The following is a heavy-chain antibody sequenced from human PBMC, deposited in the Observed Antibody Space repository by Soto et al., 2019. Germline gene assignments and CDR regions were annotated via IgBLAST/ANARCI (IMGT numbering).Heavy chain of an antibody. CDR1: GFTFSTYW. CDR2: INSDGSST. D-gene: IGHD5-12*01. CDR3: ARVTKRWLQSDAFDI. Sequence: GGSLRLSCAASGFTFSTYWLHWVRQVPGKGLVWVSRINSDGSSTSYADSVKGRFTISRDNAKNTLYLQMNSLRAEDTAVYYCARVTKRWLQSDAFDIWGQGTMVTVSS. V-gene: IGHV3-74*01. J-gene: IGHJ3*02.